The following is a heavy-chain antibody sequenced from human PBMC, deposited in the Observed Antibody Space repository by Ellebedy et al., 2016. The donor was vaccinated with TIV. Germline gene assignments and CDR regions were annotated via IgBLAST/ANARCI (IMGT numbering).Heavy chain of an antibody. D-gene: IGHD2/OR15-2a*01. CDR2: ISYSGGT. Sequence: SETLSLXCSVSGGSIASGHYWDWIRQPPGKGLERIGTISYSGGTDYNPSLKRRVTISIDTSKNQFSLKLTSVTAADTAVYYCARGTDVVLSRHWFDLWGQGTLVTVSP. V-gene: IGHV4-39*07. J-gene: IGHJ5*02. CDR3: ARGTDVVLSRHWFDL. CDR1: GGSIASGHY.